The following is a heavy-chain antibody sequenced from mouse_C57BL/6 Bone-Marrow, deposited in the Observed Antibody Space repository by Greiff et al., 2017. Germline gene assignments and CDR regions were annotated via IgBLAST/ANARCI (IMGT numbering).Heavy chain of an antibody. CDR2: IYPRSGNT. Sequence: QVQLQQSGAELARPGASVKLSCKASGYTFTSYGISWVKQRTGQGLEWIGEIYPRSGNTYYNEKFKGKATLTADKSSSTAYMGLRSLTSEDSAVYFCARMEDWGQGTSVTVSS. J-gene: IGHJ4*01. CDR1: GYTFTSYG. CDR3: ARMED. V-gene: IGHV1-81*01.